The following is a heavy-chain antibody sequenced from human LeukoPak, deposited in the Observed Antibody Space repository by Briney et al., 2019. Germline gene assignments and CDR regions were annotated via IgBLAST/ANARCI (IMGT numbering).Heavy chain of an antibody. J-gene: IGHJ5*02. CDR1: GDSISNSDYY. V-gene: IGHV4-39*01. CDR2: INYSGRT. CDR3: ARRRKDLNWFDP. Sequence: SETLSLACTVSGDSISNSDYYWGWIRQPPGKGLEWIALINYSGRTFYNPSLRSRVTISVDMSKNQFSLNLNSVTAADTAVYYCARRRKDLNWFDPWGQGTLVTVSS.